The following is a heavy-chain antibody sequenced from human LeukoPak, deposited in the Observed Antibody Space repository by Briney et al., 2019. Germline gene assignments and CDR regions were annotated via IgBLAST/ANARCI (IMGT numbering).Heavy chain of an antibody. CDR3: ARDSSYYDFWSGDYYYYMDV. CDR1: GFTFSNYW. D-gene: IGHD3-3*01. J-gene: IGHJ6*03. CDR2: IKGDGSEK. V-gene: IGHV3-7*01. Sequence: GGSLRLSCSTSGFTFSNYWMSWVRQAPGKGLEWVAHIKGDGSEKNYVDSVKGRFTISRDNAKNSLYLQMNSLRAEDTAVYYCARDSSYYDFWSGDYYYYMDVWGKGTTVTVSS.